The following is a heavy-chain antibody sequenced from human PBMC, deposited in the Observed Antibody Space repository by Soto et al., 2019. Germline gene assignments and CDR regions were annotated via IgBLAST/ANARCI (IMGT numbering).Heavy chain of an antibody. CDR1: GGSISSSGYY. V-gene: IGHV4-31*03. D-gene: IGHD2-8*01. CDR2: IYYSGNT. J-gene: IGHJ6*02. Sequence: PSETLSLTCTVSGGSISSSGYYWSWIRQHPGKGLEWIGYIYYSGNTHYNPSLKSRVTISVDTSKNQFSLKLTSVTAADTAVYYCVRQEVPQWFSKGYYGMDVWGQGTTVTVSS. CDR3: VRQEVPQWFSKGYYGMDV.